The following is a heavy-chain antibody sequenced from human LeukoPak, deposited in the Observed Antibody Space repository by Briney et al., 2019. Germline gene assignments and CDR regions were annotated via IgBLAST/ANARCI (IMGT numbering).Heavy chain of an antibody. J-gene: IGHJ5*02. Sequence: SETLSLTCAVSGYSISSGYYWGWIRQPPGKGLEWIGSIYHSGSTYYNPSLESRVTISVDTSKNQFSLKLSSVTAADTAVYYCARGSADDFWSGSSPNWFDPWGQGTLVTVSS. CDR2: IYHSGST. CDR3: ARGSADDFWSGSSPNWFDP. D-gene: IGHD3-3*01. CDR1: GYSISSGYY. V-gene: IGHV4-38-2*01.